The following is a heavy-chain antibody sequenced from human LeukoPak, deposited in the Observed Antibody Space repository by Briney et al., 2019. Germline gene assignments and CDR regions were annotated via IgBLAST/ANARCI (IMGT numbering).Heavy chain of an antibody. CDR2: INHSGST. D-gene: IGHD6-19*01. Sequence: SETLSLTCAVYGGSFSGYYWSWIRQPPGKGLEWIGEINHSGSTYYNPSLKSRVTMPVDTSKNQFSLKLSSVTAADTAVYYCARHVRKRGIAVAGTPGWFDPWGQGTLVTVSS. V-gene: IGHV4-34*01. CDR1: GGSFSGYY. CDR3: ARHVRKRGIAVAGTPGWFDP. J-gene: IGHJ5*02.